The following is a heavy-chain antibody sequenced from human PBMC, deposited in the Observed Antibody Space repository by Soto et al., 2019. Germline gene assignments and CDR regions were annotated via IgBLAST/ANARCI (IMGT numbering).Heavy chain of an antibody. Sequence: GESLKISCKGSGYSFTSYWIGWVRQMPGKGLEWMGIIYPGDSDTRYSPSFQGQVTISADKSISTAYLQWSSLKASDTAMYYCARSAHYYDSTSELDYWGQGTLVTVSS. J-gene: IGHJ4*02. V-gene: IGHV5-51*01. CDR3: ARSAHYYDSTSELDY. D-gene: IGHD3-22*01. CDR1: GYSFTSYW. CDR2: IYPGDSDT.